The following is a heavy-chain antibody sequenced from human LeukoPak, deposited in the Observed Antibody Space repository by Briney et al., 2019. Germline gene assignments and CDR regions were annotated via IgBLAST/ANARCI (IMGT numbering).Heavy chain of an antibody. CDR1: GYTFTSYD. V-gene: IGHV1-8*03. CDR3: ARSMAPDDFDY. J-gene: IGHJ4*02. CDR2: TNPNSGNT. Sequence: ASVTVSCKSSGYTFTSYDINWERQPPGQGLEWMGWTNPNSGNTGYAQKFQGRVTITRNTSISTAYMKLSSLRSEDTSVYYCARSMAPDDFDYWGQGTLVTVSS. D-gene: IGHD5-24*01.